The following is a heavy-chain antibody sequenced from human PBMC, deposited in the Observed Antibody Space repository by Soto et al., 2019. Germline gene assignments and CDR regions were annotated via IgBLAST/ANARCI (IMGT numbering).Heavy chain of an antibody. J-gene: IGHJ5*02. CDR3: STGIAVAKKPT. CDR2: ISSSSSYI. V-gene: IGHV3-21*01. D-gene: IGHD6-19*01. CDR1: GFTFSSYS. Sequence: GGSLRLSCAASGFTFSSYSMNWVRQAPGKGLKWVSSISSSSSYIYYADSVKGRFTISRDNAKNSLYLQMNSLRAEDTAVYYCSTGIAVAKKPTWGQGTLVTVSS.